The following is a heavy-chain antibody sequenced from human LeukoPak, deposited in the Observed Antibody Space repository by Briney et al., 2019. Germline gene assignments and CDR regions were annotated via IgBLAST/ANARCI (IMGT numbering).Heavy chain of an antibody. CDR3: ARLRYFDWLLVPPPSYYYYYMDV. D-gene: IGHD3-9*01. CDR2: INHSGST. Sequence: SETLSLTCAVYGGSFSGYYWSWIRQPPGKGLEWIGEINHSGSTNYNPSLKRRVTISVDTSKNQFSLKLSSVTAADTAVYYCARLRYFDWLLVPPPSYYYYYMDVWGKGTTVTVSS. CDR1: GGSFSGYY. V-gene: IGHV4-34*01. J-gene: IGHJ6*03.